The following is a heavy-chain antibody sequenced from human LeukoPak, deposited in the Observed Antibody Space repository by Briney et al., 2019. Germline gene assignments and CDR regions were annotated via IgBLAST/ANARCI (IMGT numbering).Heavy chain of an antibody. D-gene: IGHD7-27*01. CDR2: INYIGST. CDR3: AGTGLFFDY. CDR1: GGSINTYY. Sequence: SETLSLTCTVSGGSINTYYWSWIRQPPGKGLEWIGYINYIGSTNYNPSLKSRVTISVDTSRNQFSLNLSSVTAADTAVYYCAGTGLFFDYWSQGTLVTVSS. J-gene: IGHJ4*02. V-gene: IGHV4-59*01.